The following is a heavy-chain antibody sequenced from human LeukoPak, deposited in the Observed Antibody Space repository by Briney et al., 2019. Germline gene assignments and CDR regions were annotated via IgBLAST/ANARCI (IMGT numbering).Heavy chain of an antibody. Sequence: GGSLRLSCATSGFTFSSYAMSWVRQAPGKGLQWVSVISGSGGSTYYADSVKGRFTISRDNSKNTLYLQMNSLRADDTAVYYCAKSIWSGYSSFDYWGQGTLVTVSS. J-gene: IGHJ4*02. V-gene: IGHV3-23*01. CDR3: AKSIWSGYSSFDY. D-gene: IGHD3-3*01. CDR2: ISGSGGST. CDR1: GFTFSSYA.